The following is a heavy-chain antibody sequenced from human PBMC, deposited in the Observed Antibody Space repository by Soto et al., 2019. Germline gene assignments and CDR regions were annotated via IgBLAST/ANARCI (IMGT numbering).Heavy chain of an antibody. CDR1: GFTFSSYA. CDR3: AKDSTATGPYYDFWSGYYSYFDY. J-gene: IGHJ4*02. D-gene: IGHD3-3*01. CDR2: ISGSGGST. Sequence: LRLSCAASGFTFSSYAMSWVRQAPGKGLEWVSAISGSGGSTYYADSVKGRFTISRDNSKNTLYLQMNSLRAEDTAVYYCAKDSTATGPYYDFWSGYYSYFDYWGQGTLVPVSS. V-gene: IGHV3-23*01.